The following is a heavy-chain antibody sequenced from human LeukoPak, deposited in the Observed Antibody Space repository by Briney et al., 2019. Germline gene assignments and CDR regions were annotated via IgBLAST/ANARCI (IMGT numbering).Heavy chain of an antibody. CDR2: INHGGST. CDR3: ARGRYVTTRGGAAAGFLDY. V-gene: IGHV4-34*01. CDR1: GGSFSGHY. J-gene: IGHJ4*02. Sequence: SETLSLTCAVSGGSFSGHYWNWIRQPPGKGLEWIGEINHGGSTNYNSSLKSRVTISVDTSQNQFSLRLSSVTAADTAVYYCARGRYVTTRGGAAAGFLDYWGQGTLVTVST. D-gene: IGHD6-13*01.